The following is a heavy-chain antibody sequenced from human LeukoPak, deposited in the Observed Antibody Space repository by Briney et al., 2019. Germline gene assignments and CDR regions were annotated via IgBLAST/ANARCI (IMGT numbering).Heavy chain of an antibody. CDR2: ISSGSSYI. J-gene: IGHJ4*02. V-gene: IGHV3-21*01. D-gene: IGHD2-2*01. CDR1: GFIFSTHT. Sequence: GGSLRLSCAASGFIFSTHTMNWVRQAPGKALEWVSSISSGSSYIYYADSVKGRFTISRDNAKSSLYLQMNSLRAEDTAFYYCARDASYCSSTSCPFDYWGQGTLVTVS. CDR3: ARDASYCSSTSCPFDY.